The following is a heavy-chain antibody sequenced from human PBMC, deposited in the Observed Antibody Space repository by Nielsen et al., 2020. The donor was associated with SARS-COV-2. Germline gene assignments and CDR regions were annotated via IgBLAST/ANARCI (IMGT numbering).Heavy chain of an antibody. CDR3: AREWFDP. V-gene: IGHV3-7*01. CDR1: GFSFSSYW. J-gene: IGHJ5*02. Sequence: GESLKISCEASGFSFSSYWMTWVRQAPGKGLEWVADIKQDGSEMHYVASVKGRFTISRDNAKNSVFLQMNSLRVDDTAVYYCAREWFDPWGQGTLVTVSS. CDR2: IKQDGSEM.